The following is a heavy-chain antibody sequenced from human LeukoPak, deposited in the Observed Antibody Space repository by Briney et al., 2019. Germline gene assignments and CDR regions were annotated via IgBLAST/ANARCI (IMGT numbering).Heavy chain of an antibody. CDR3: ARDLGYGDFSLSRGLHY. Sequence: GRSLRLSCAASGFTFSSYAMHWVRQAPGKGLEWVAVISYDGSNKYYADSVKGRFTISRDNSKNTLYLQMNNLRAEDTAVYYCARDLGYGDFSLSRGLHYWGQGTLVTVSS. J-gene: IGHJ4*02. V-gene: IGHV3-30*04. CDR2: ISYDGSNK. CDR1: GFTFSSYA. D-gene: IGHD4-17*01.